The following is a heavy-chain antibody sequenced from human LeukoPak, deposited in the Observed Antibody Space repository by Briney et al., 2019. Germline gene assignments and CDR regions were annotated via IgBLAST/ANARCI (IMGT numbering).Heavy chain of an antibody. CDR1: GFTFSSYA. J-gene: IGHJ4*02. V-gene: IGHV3-23*01. Sequence: PGGSLRLSCIVSGFTFSSYAMNWVRQAPGKGLEWVSGISASGGSTYYTDSVKGRFTISRDNSKNTLYLQMNSLRAEDTAVYYCARFDCSGGSCFDYWGQGTLVTVSS. CDR2: ISASGGST. CDR3: ARFDCSGGSCFDY. D-gene: IGHD2-15*01.